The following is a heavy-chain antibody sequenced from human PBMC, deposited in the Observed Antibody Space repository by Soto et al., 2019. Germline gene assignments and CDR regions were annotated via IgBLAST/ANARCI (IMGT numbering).Heavy chain of an antibody. CDR2: MNPNSGNT. Sequence: GASVKVSCKASGYTFTSYDINWVRQATGQGLEWMGWMNPNSGNTGYAQKFQGRVTMTRNTSISTAYMELSSLRSEDTAVYYCAREGGYCSGGSCYSWASSPPDDAFDIWGQGTMVTVSS. D-gene: IGHD2-15*01. V-gene: IGHV1-8*01. J-gene: IGHJ3*02. CDR3: AREGGYCSGGSCYSWASSPPDDAFDI. CDR1: GYTFTSYD.